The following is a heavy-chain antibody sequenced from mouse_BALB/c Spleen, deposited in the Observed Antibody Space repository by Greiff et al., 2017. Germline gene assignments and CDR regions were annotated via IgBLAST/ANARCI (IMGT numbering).Heavy chain of an antibody. J-gene: IGHJ4*01. CDR2: IDPANGNT. Sequence: EVKLMESGAELVKPGASVKLSCTASGFNIKDTYMHWVKQRPEQGLEWIGRIDPANGNTKYDPKFQGKATITADTSSNTAYLQLSSLTSEDTAVYYCARPPTDYWGQGTSVTVSS. CDR1: GFNIKDTY. CDR3: ARPPTDY. V-gene: IGHV14-3*02.